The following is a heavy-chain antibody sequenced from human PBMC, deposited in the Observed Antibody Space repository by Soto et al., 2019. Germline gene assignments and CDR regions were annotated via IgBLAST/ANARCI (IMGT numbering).Heavy chain of an antibody. D-gene: IGHD6-19*01. J-gene: IGHJ4*02. CDR3: ARLGIAVAGSRYFDH. Sequence: SETLSLTCTVSGGSISSYYWSWIRQPPGKGLEWIGYIYYSGSTNYNPSLKSRVTISVDTSKNQFSLKLSSVTAADTAVYYCARLGIAVAGSRYFDHWGQGTLVTVSS. CDR2: IYYSGST. V-gene: IGHV4-59*08. CDR1: GGSISSYY.